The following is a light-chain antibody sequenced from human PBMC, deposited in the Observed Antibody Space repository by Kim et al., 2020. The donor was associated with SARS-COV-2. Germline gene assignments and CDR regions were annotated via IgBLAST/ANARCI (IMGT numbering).Light chain of an antibody. V-gene: IGKV3-15*01. J-gene: IGKJ4*01. CDR2: GAS. CDR3: QHYSNWPLT. CDR1: QSVTSY. Sequence: EIVMTQSPATLSVSPGERATLSCRASQSVTSYLAWYQQKPGQAPRLLIYGASTRATGIPARFSGSGSGTEFTLTISSLQSEDFAVYYCQHYSNWPLTFGGGTKLEI.